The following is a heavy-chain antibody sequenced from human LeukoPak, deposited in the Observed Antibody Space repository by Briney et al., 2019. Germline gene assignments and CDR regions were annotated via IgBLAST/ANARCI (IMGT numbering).Heavy chain of an antibody. D-gene: IGHD2-15*01. CDR1: GGTFSSYA. CDR3: AREGGGNPLFDY. Sequence: SVKVSCKASGGTFSSYAINWVRQAPGQGLEWMGRIIPILGIANYAQKFQGRVTITADKSTSTAYMELSSLRSEDTAVYYCAREGGGNPLFDYWGQGTLVTVSS. J-gene: IGHJ4*02. V-gene: IGHV1-69*04. CDR2: IIPILGIA.